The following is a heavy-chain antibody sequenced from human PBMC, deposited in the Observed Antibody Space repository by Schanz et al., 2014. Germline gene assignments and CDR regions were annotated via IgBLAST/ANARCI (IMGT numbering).Heavy chain of an antibody. V-gene: IGHV3-21*04. D-gene: IGHD3-3*01. CDR1: GFTFSSYS. Sequence: EVQLVESGGGLVRPGGSLRLSCAASGFTFSSYSMNWVRQAPGRGLEWVSSISPSSSYIYYADSVKGRFTISRDNGETSVYLQINSLRVEDTAVYYCARFLARYQYYGVDVWGQGTTVIVSS. J-gene: IGHJ6*02. CDR2: ISPSSSYI. CDR3: ARFLARYQYYGVDV.